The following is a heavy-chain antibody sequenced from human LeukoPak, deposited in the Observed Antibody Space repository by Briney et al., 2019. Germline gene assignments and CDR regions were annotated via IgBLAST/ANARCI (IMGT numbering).Heavy chain of an antibody. D-gene: IGHD6-13*01. CDR1: GYTFTSYG. CDR2: IIPIFGTA. Sequence: ASVKVSCKASGYTFTSYGISWVRQAPGQGLEWMGWIIPIFGTANYAQKFQGRVTITADKSTSTAYMELRSLRSEDTAVYYCASSSGIAAAGWDAFDIWGQGTMVTVSS. J-gene: IGHJ3*02. V-gene: IGHV1-69*06. CDR3: ASSSGIAAAGWDAFDI.